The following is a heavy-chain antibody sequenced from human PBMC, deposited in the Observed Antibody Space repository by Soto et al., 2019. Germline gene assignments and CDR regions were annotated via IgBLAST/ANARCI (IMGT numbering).Heavy chain of an antibody. V-gene: IGHV4-59*08. J-gene: IGHJ4*02. CDR2: IYYSGST. Sequence: QVQLQESGPGLVKPSETLSLTCTVSGGSISSYYWSWIRQPPGKGLEWIGYIYYSGSTHYNPSLKSRATIPXXTXKXXGSLKLSSVTAADTAVYDCASQRKGRAVAGFSWDYWGQGTLVTVSS. CDR3: ASQRKGRAVAGFSWDY. CDR1: GGSISSYY. D-gene: IGHD6-19*01.